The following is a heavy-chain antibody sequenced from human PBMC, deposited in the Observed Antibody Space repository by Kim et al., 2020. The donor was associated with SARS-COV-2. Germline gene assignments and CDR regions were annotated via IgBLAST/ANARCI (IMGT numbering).Heavy chain of an antibody. CDR3: AREYVDFGVVITAFDY. J-gene: IGHJ4*02. Sequence: GGSLRLSCAASGFTFSSYSMNWVRQAPGKGLEWVSSISSSSSYIYYTDSVKGRFTISRDNAKNSLYLQMNSLRAEDTAVYYCAREYVDFGVVITAFDYWGQGTLVTVSS. CDR1: GFTFSSYS. V-gene: IGHV3-21*01. CDR2: ISSSSSYI. D-gene: IGHD3-3*01.